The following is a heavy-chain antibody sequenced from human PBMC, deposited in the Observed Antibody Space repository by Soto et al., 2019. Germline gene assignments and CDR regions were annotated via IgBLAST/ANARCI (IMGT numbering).Heavy chain of an antibody. D-gene: IGHD1-1*01. CDR1: GYTFNNYG. CDR3: ARSLEATETEVMNYFDY. V-gene: IGHV1-18*01. Sequence: VASVKVSCKTSGYTFNNYGIGWVRQAPGQGLEWMGWISPYNGNTNYAQELQGRVTMTTDTSTSTAYMELRSLTSDDTAVYYCARSLEATETEVMNYFDYWGQGTLVTVSS. CDR2: ISPYNGNT. J-gene: IGHJ4*02.